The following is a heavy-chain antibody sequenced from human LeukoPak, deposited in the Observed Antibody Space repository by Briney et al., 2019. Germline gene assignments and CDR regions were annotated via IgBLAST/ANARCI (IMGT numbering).Heavy chain of an antibody. Sequence: GGSLRLSCAASGFTFSSYSMNWIRQAPGKGLEWVSSISSSSSYIYYADSVKGRFTISRDNAKNSLYLQMNSLRAEDTAVYYCARGLYSSSSRTPIAVDYWGQGTLVTVSS. CDR3: ARGLYSSSSRTPIAVDY. J-gene: IGHJ4*02. D-gene: IGHD6-6*01. CDR2: ISSSSSYI. V-gene: IGHV3-21*01. CDR1: GFTFSSYS.